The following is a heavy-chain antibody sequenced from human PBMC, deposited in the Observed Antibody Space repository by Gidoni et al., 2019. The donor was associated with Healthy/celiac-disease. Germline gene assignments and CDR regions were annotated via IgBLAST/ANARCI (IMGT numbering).Heavy chain of an antibody. Sequence: EEQLVESGGGLFQPGGSRRLSCAASGCTVSSNCMSWVRQAPGKGLEWVSVIYSGGSTYDADSVKGRFTISRDNSQNTLYLQMNSLRAEDTAVYYCAREVTGWFDPWGQGTLVTVSS. CDR1: GCTVSSNC. CDR2: IYSGGST. CDR3: AREVTGWFDP. V-gene: IGHV3-66*01. J-gene: IGHJ5*02. D-gene: IGHD2-21*02.